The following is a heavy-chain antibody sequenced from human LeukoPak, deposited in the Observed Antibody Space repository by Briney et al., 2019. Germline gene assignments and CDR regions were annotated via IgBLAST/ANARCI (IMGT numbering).Heavy chain of an antibody. D-gene: IGHD6-19*01. CDR1: GGSIRSSSYY. J-gene: IGHJ4*02. CDR3: ARQVVAVAGTGYFDY. CDR2: IYYSGST. Sequence: SETLSLTCTVSGGSIRSSSYYWGWIRQPPGKGLEWIGSIYYSGSTYYNASLKSRGTISVDTSKNQFSLKLNSVTAADTAVYFCARQVVAVAGTGYFDYGGQETLVTVSS. V-gene: IGHV4-39*01.